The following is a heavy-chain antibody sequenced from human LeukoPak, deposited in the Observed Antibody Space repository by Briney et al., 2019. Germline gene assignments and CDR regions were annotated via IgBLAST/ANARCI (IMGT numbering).Heavy chain of an antibody. CDR3: ARGYDIVVVPAAQPTRHYYYYYGTDV. J-gene: IGHJ6*02. Sequence: GASVKVSCKASGYTFTSYGISWVRQAPGQGLEWMGWISAYNGNTNYAQKLQGRVTMTTDTSTSTAYMELRSLRSDDTAVYYRARGYDIVVVPAAQPTRHYYYYYGTDVWGQGTTVTVSS. CDR1: GYTFTSYG. D-gene: IGHD2-2*01. V-gene: IGHV1-18*01. CDR2: ISAYNGNT.